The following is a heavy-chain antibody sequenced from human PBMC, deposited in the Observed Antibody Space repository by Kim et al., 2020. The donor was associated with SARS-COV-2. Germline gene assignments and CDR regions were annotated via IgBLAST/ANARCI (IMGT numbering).Heavy chain of an antibody. D-gene: IGHD6-13*01. Sequence: GGSLRLSCAASGFNFSDYTIHWVRQAPGKGLEWVSVISYDGSNKYYVDSVKGRFTISRDNSKKTLYLQMNSLRAEDTAVYYCARDVTLYSSTWYHFDYWGQGTLVTVSS. J-gene: IGHJ4*02. V-gene: IGHV3-30*04. CDR2: ISYDGSNK. CDR3: ARDVTLYSSTWYHFDY. CDR1: GFNFSDYT.